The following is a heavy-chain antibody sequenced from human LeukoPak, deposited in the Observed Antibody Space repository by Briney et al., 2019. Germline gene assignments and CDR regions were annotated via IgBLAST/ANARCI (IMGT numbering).Heavy chain of an antibody. CDR2: INHSGST. D-gene: IGHD3-10*01. Sequence: SETLSLTCAVYGGSFSGYYWSWIRQPPGKGLEWIGEINHSGSTNYNPSLKGRVTISVDTSKNQFSLKLSSVTAADTAVYYCARGRGDYYGSGSYYNSWGQGTLVTVSS. V-gene: IGHV4-34*01. CDR3: ARGRGDYYGSGSYYNS. CDR1: GGSFSGYY. J-gene: IGHJ4*02.